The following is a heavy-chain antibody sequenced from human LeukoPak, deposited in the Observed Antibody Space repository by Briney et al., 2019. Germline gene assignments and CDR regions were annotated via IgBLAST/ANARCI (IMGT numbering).Heavy chain of an antibody. Sequence: GASVKVSCKASGGTFSSYAISWVRQAPGQGLEWMGGIIPIFGTANYAQKFQGRVTITADESTSTAYMELSSLRSEDTAVYYCARDSTVVTHVFDAFDIWGQGTMVTVSS. J-gene: IGHJ3*02. V-gene: IGHV1-69*13. CDR1: GGTFSSYA. CDR3: ARDSTVVTHVFDAFDI. D-gene: IGHD4-23*01. CDR2: IIPIFGTA.